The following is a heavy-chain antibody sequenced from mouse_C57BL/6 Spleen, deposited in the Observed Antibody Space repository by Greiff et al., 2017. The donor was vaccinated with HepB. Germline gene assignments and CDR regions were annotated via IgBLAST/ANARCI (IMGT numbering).Heavy chain of an antibody. CDR2: INPNNGGT. J-gene: IGHJ3*01. CDR1: GYTFTDYY. Sequence: EVQLQQSGPELVKPGASVKISCKASGYTFTDYYMNWVKQSHGKSLEWIGDINPNNGGTSYNQKFKGKATLTVDKSSSTAYMELRSLTSEDSAVYYCARAGAYYLAWFAYWGQGTLVTVSA. CDR3: ARAGAYYLAWFAY. D-gene: IGHD1-1*01. V-gene: IGHV1-26*01.